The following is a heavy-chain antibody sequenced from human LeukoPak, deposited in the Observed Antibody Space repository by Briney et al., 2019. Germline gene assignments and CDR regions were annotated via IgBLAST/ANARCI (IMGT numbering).Heavy chain of an antibody. CDR3: ARDSRYSSTTDY. J-gene: IGHJ4*02. CDR2: ISSSGSTI. Sequence: GGSLRLSCAASGFTFSDYYMSWIRQAPGKGLEWVSYISSSGSTIYYADSVKGRFTTSRDNAKNSLYLQMNSLRAEDTAVYYCARDSRYSSTTDYWGQGTLVTVSS. V-gene: IGHV3-11*04. CDR1: GFTFSDYY. D-gene: IGHD6-13*01.